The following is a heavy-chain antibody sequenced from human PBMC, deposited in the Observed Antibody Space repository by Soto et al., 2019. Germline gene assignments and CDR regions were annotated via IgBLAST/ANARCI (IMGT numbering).Heavy chain of an antibody. CDR1: GFTFSGSA. V-gene: IGHV3-73*01. CDR3: TRTHPADGLYYMDV. J-gene: IGHJ6*03. Sequence: EVQLVESGGGLVQPGGSLKLSCAASGFTFSGSAMHWVRQASGKGLEWVGRIRSKANSYATAYAASVKGRFTISRDDSKNTAYLQMNCLKTEATAVYYCTRTHPADGLYYMDVWGKGTTVTVSS. CDR2: IRSKANSYAT.